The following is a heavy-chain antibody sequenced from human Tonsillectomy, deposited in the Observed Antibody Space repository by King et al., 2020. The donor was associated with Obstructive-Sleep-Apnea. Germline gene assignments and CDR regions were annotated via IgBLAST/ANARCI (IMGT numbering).Heavy chain of an antibody. V-gene: IGHV3-66*01. J-gene: IGHJ1*01. CDR3: AKSIASSVGATV. CDR2: IYSGGST. D-gene: IGHD1-26*01. Sequence: VQLVESGGTLVQPGGSLRLSCAASGFTVSNYYMSWVRQAPGKGLEWVSVIYSGGSTYYADSAKGRFTISSDDSKNTLYLQMNNLRAEETAVYYCAKSIASSVGATVWGQGTLVTVSS. CDR1: GFTVSNYY.